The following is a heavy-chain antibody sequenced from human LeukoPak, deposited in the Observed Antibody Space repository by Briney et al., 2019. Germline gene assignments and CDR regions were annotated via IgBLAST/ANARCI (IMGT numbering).Heavy chain of an antibody. CDR2: ISAYNGNT. CDR3: ARVPPPYYYDSSGPFDI. Sequence: YTFXXXGIXWVRQAPGQGLEWMGWISAYNGNTMYAQKFQGRVTMTTDTSTSTAYMELMSLRSDDTAVYYCARVPPPYYYDSSGPFDIWGQGTMVTVSS. D-gene: IGHD3-22*01. V-gene: IGHV1-18*01. J-gene: IGHJ3*02. CDR1: YTFXXXG.